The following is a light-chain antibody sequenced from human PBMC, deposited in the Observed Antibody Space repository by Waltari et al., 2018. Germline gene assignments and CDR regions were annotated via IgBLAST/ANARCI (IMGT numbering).Light chain of an antibody. Sequence: ELVLTQSPATLSSSPGERAKLSCRASQSVSSYLAWYQQKPGQAPRLLIYDSSNRATGIPAMFSGSVSGTDFTLTISSLEPEDFAVYYCQQRSNWPPLTFGGGTKVEI. CDR3: QQRSNWPPLT. J-gene: IGKJ4*01. CDR1: QSVSSY. V-gene: IGKV3-11*01. CDR2: DSS.